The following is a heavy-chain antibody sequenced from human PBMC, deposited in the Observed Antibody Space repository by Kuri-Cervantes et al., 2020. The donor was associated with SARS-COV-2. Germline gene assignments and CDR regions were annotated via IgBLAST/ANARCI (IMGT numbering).Heavy chain of an antibody. CDR3: ARDQGWLDPGWFDP. J-gene: IGHJ5*02. CDR1: GVTFTTYG. D-gene: IGHD6-19*01. V-gene: IGHV3-30*02. CDR2: TRYDGNKQ. Sequence: AESLSHSCAASGVTFTTYGVHWVRPAPGKGREWVAFTRYDGNKQDYGDSVKARFSISRDNSKKTLYLHMNSLIAEDTTVYYCARDQGWLDPGWFDPWGQGTLVTVSS.